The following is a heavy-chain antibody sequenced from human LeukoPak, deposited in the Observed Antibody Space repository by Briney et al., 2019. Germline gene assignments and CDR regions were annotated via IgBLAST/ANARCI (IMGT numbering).Heavy chain of an antibody. V-gene: IGHV3-33*01. Sequence: PGGSLRLSCAGSGFTFSRYGMHWVRQAPGKGLEWVALIRYDGNDQWYGDSAKSRFTVSRDNSKNTVYLQMDSLRDDDTAVYYCARWGIVGHDAFDIWGQGTMVTVSS. D-gene: IGHD1-26*01. CDR3: ARWGIVGHDAFDI. CDR2: IRYDGNDQ. J-gene: IGHJ3*02. CDR1: GFTFSRYG.